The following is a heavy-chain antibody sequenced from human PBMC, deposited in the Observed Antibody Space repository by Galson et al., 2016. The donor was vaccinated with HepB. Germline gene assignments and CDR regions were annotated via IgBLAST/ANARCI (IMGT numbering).Heavy chain of an antibody. V-gene: IGHV6-1*01. CDR3: ARAVMLGRGMDV. Sequence: CAISGDSVYNNGAAWVWIRQSPSRGLEWLGRTFYRSTWENHYAGSVKNRITISPDTSRNQFSLHLNSVTPGDTAVYYCARAVMLGRGMDVWGQGTTGTVSS. CDR2: TFYRSTWEN. D-gene: IGHD1-26*01. CDR1: GDSVYNNGAA. J-gene: IGHJ6*02.